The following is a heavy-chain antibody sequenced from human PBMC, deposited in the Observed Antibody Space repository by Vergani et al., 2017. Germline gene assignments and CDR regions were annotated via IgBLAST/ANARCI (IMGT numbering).Heavy chain of an antibody. J-gene: IGHJ5*02. V-gene: IGHV4-39*07. CDR3: ARWAGGITMIPSGGFDP. Sequence: QVQLQESGPGLVKPSETLSLTCTVSNDSVSNTFYYWGWIRQTPGKGLEWIGSIYYSGSTYYNPSLKSRVTISVDTSKNQFSLKLSSVTAADTAVYYCARWAGGITMIPSGGFDPWGQGTLVTVSS. CDR2: IYYSGST. D-gene: IGHD3-22*01. CDR1: NDSVSNTFYY.